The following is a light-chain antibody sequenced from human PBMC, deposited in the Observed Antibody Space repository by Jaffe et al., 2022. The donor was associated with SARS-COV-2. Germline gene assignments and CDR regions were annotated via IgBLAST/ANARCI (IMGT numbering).Light chain of an antibody. CDR2: DVT. Sequence: QSALTQPASVSGSPGQSITISCAGTSSDIGAYNYVSWYQQHPGKAPNVIIYDVTNRPSGVSNRFSGSKSGNTASLTISGLQAEDEAGYYCSSYTSDSTYVFGTGTMVTAL. V-gene: IGLV2-14*03. J-gene: IGLJ1*01. CDR3: SSYTSDSTYV. CDR1: SSDIGAYNY.